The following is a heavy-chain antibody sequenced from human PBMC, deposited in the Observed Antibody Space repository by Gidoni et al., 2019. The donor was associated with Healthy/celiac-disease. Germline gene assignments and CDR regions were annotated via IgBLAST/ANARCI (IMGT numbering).Heavy chain of an antibody. CDR2: INHSGST. J-gene: IGHJ4*02. V-gene: IGHV4-34*01. Sequence: VQLQQWGAGLLKPSETLSLTCAVYGGSFSGYYWSWIRQPPGKGLEWIGEINHSGSTNYNPSLKSRVTISVDTSKNQFSLKLSSVTAADTAVYYCARGGKLGPFDYWGQGTLVTVSS. CDR3: ARGGKLGPFDY. CDR1: GGSFSGYY. D-gene: IGHD6-6*01.